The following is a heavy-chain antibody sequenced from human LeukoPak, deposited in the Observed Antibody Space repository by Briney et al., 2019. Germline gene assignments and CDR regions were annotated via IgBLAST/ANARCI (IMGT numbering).Heavy chain of an antibody. J-gene: IGHJ5*02. V-gene: IGHV4-39*01. Sequence: PSETLSLTCTVSGGSISSSSYYWGWIRQPPGKGLEWIGSIYYSGSTYYNPSLKSRVTISVDTSKNQFSLKLSSVTAADTAVYYCARQLLNYYDCSGYIGPWGQGTLVTVSS. CDR3: ARQLLNYYDCSGYIGP. CDR1: GGSISSSSYY. D-gene: IGHD3-22*01. CDR2: IYYSGST.